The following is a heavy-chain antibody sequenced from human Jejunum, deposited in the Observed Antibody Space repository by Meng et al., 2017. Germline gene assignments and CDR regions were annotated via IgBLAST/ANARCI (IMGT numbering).Heavy chain of an antibody. Sequence: QVQLQASGPGLVKPSGTLSLTCAVSGGSISSTKWWSWVRQTPGKGLEWIGEVFHSGTPNYNPSLMSRLTMSVDKSKNQFSLNLTSVTAADTAVYYCVSRPVGIRTYYFDCWGQGTLVTVSS. CDR2: VFHSGTP. CDR3: VSRPVGIRTYYFDC. J-gene: IGHJ4*02. V-gene: IGHV4-4*02. D-gene: IGHD1-1*01. CDR1: GGSISSTKW.